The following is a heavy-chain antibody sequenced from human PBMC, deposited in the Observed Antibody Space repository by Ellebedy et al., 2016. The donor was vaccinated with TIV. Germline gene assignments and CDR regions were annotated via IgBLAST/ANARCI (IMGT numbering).Heavy chain of an antibody. J-gene: IGHJ3*02. Sequence: MPSETLSLTCTVSGDSISSSSYYWGWIRQPPGKGLEWIASIYYSGSTYYNPSLKSRVTISVDTSKNQFSLKLSYVTAADTAVYYCARHVVAAASPMTYDAFDIWGQGTMVTVSS. V-gene: IGHV4-39*01. CDR3: ARHVVAAASPMTYDAFDI. CDR2: IYYSGST. CDR1: GDSISSSSYY. D-gene: IGHD6-13*01.